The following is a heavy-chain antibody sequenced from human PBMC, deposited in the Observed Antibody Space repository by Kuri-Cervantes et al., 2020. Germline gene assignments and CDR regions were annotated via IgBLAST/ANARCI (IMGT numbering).Heavy chain of an antibody. CDR1: GFTFSDYY. Sequence: GGSLRLSCAASGFTFSDYYMSWIRQAPGKGLEWVSYISSSGSTIYYADSVKGRFTISRDNAKNSLYLQMNSLRAEDTAMYYCAREAAVAGTVFDYWGQGTLVTVSS. CDR2: ISSSGSTI. J-gene: IGHJ4*02. D-gene: IGHD6-19*01. CDR3: AREAAVAGTVFDY. V-gene: IGHV3-11*01.